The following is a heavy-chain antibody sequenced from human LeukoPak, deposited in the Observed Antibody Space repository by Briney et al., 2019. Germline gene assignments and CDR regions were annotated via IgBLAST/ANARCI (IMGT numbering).Heavy chain of an antibody. Sequence: ASVKVSCKASGYTFTSYYMHWVRRAPGQGLEWMGWINPNSGGTNYAQKFQGRVTMTRDTSTSTVYMELSSLRSEDTAVYYCAREGIAAAGTDYWGQGTLVTVSS. CDR1: GYTFTSYY. D-gene: IGHD6-13*01. CDR2: INPNSGGT. J-gene: IGHJ4*02. CDR3: AREGIAAAGTDY. V-gene: IGHV1-2*02.